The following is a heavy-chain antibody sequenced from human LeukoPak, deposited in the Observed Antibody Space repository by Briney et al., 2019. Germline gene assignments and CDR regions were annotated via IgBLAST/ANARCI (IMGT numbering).Heavy chain of an antibody. CDR1: GFTVSSNY. CDR2: IYSGGST. V-gene: IGHV3-66*01. D-gene: IGHD3-22*01. J-gene: IGHJ4*02. Sequence: GGSLRLSCAASGFTVSSNYMSWVRQAPGKGLEWVSVIYSGGSTYYADSVKGRFTISRDNSKNTLYLQMNSLRAEDTAVYYCARVLYYDSSGYYNYFDYWGQGTLVTVSS. CDR3: ARVLYYDSSGYYNYFDY.